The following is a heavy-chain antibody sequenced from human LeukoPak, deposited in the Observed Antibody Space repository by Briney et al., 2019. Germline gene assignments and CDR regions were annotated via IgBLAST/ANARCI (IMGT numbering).Heavy chain of an antibody. CDR3: AKWGGVQFDP. CDR1: GYTFTDYY. Sequence: ASVKVSCKASGYTFTDYYVNWVRQAPGQGLEWMGWINPNSGGTNYAQKFQGRVTMTRDTSISTVYMELTSLTSDDTAVYYCAKWGGVQFDPWGQGTLVTVSS. CDR2: INPNSGGT. V-gene: IGHV1-2*02. J-gene: IGHJ5*02. D-gene: IGHD2-8*01.